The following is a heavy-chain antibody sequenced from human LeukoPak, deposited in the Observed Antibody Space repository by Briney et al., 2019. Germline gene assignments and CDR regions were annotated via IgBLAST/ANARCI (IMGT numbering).Heavy chain of an antibody. D-gene: IGHD3-10*01. CDR2: ISSSSSYI. Sequence: GGSLRLSCAASGFTFSSYSMNWVRQAPGKGLEWVSSISSSSSYIYYADSVKGRFTISRDNAKNSLYLQMNSLRAEDTAVYYCARDEGVRGPFDYWGQGTLVTVSS. J-gene: IGHJ4*02. CDR1: GFTFSSYS. V-gene: IGHV3-21*01. CDR3: ARDEGVRGPFDY.